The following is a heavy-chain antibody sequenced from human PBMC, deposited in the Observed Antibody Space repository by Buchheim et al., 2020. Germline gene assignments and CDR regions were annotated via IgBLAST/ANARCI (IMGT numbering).Heavy chain of an antibody. D-gene: IGHD2-2*01. V-gene: IGHV1-18*01. J-gene: IGHJ4*02. CDR1: GYTFNYYA. CDR3: ARDRTCSGTSCHTDY. CDR2: ISAYSGDA. Sequence: QIDLVQSGAEVKEPGASVKVSCKAAGYTFNYYAVSWVRQAPGQGFEWMGWISAYSGDAYYAQEFQGRATMTTDASTTTAYLELRSLSSDDTAVYYCARDRTCSGTSCHTDYWGQGTL.